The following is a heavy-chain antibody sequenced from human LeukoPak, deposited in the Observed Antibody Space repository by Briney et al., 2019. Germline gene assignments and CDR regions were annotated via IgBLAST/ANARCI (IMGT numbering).Heavy chain of an antibody. V-gene: IGHV3-30*02. CDR2: IWYDGSNK. J-gene: IGHJ4*02. D-gene: IGHD3-9*01. CDR1: GFTFISYG. CDR3: AKDRLAYFGY. Sequence: GGSLRLSCAASGFTFISYGMHWVRQAPGKGLEWVAVIWYDGSNKYYADSVKGRFTISRDNSKNTLYLQMNSLRAEDTAVYYCAKDRLAYFGYWGQGTLVTVSS.